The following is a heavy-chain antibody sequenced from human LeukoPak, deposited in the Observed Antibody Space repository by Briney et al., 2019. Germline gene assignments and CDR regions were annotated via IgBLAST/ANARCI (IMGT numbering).Heavy chain of an antibody. CDR2: INHSGST. V-gene: IGHV4-34*01. CDR1: GGSFSGYY. CDR3: ARGLEYSSSSPFDY. Sequence: PSETLSLTCAVYGGSFSGYYWSWIRQPPGKGLEWIGEINHSGSTNYNPSLKSRVTISVGTSKNQFSVKLSSVTAADTAVYYCARGLEYSSSSPFDYWGQGTLVTVSS. J-gene: IGHJ4*02. D-gene: IGHD6-6*01.